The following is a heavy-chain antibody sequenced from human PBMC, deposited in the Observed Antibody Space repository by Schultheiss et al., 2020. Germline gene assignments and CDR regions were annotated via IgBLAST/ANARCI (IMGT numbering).Heavy chain of an antibody. D-gene: IGHD6-13*01. V-gene: IGHV3-11*04. CDR3: ARLVAASGLDY. CDR1: GFTFSDYY. CDR2: ISSSGSTI. J-gene: IGHJ4*02. Sequence: GGSLRLSCAASGFTFSDYYMSWIRQAPGKGLEWVSYISSSGSTIYYADSVKGRFTISRDNAQNSLYLQMNSLRAEDTSVYYCARLVAASGLDYWGQGTLVTVSS.